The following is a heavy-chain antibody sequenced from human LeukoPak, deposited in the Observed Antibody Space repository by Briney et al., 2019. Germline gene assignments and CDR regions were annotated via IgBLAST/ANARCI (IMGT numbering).Heavy chain of an antibody. CDR2: ISYDGSNK. CDR1: GFTFSSYG. V-gene: IGHV3-30*03. D-gene: IGHD2-2*01. J-gene: IGHJ4*02. Sequence: GGSLRLSCAVSGFTFSSYGMHWVRQAPGKGLEWVAVISYDGSNKYYADSVKGRFTISRDNSKNTLYLQMNSLRAEDTAVYYCAREGGYCSSTSCYYFDYWGQGTLVTVSS. CDR3: AREGGYCSSTSCYYFDY.